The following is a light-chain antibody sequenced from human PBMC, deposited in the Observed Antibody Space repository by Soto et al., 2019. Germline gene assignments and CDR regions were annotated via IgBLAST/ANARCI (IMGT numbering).Light chain of an antibody. J-gene: IGKJ4*01. Sequence: EIVLTQSPATLSLSPGERATLSCRASQSVGSYLGWYQQKPGQAPRLLIYDASNRVIGIPARFSGSGSGTDFTLTISSLEPEDFAVYYCQQRSNWPLTFGGGTKVDIK. CDR3: QQRSNWPLT. CDR1: QSVGSY. CDR2: DAS. V-gene: IGKV3-11*01.